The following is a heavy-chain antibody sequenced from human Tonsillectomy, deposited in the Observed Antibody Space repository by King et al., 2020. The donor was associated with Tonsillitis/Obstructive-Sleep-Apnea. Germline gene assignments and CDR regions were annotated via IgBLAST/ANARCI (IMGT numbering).Heavy chain of an antibody. D-gene: IGHD2-2*02. V-gene: IGHV4-34*01. J-gene: IGHJ4*02. CDR1: GGSFSSYY. CDR3: ALVVVPDVILGGNYFDY. CDR2: INHSGST. Sequence: VQLQQWGAGLLKPSEPLSLTCAVYGGSFSSYYWSWIRQPPGKGLEWIGEINHSGSTNYNPSLKSRVTISIDTSKNQFSLKLTSVTAADTAVYFCALVVVPDVILGGNYFDYWGQGTLVTVSS.